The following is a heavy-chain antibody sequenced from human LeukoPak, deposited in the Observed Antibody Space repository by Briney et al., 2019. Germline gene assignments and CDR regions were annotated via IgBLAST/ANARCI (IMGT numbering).Heavy chain of an antibody. D-gene: IGHD2-8*01. Sequence: GGSLRLSCAASGFTFNNYAMNWVRQAPGKGLEWASSISGGGETTYYADSAKGRFTISRDNSQNTLYLQMNSLRAEDTAVYYCARVTNWFVWYFDLWGRGTLVTVSS. V-gene: IGHV3-23*01. CDR3: ARVTNWFVWYFDL. CDR1: GFTFNNYA. CDR2: ISGGGETT. J-gene: IGHJ2*01.